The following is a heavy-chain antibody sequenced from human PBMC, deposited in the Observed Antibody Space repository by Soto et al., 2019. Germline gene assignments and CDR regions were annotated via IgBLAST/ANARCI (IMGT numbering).Heavy chain of an antibody. CDR2: IRLRDSDI. CDR1: GYSFSNDW. D-gene: IGHD3-3*02. Sequence: GESLKISCQGSGYSFSNDWIVWVRQMPGKGLEWMGGIRLRDSDIRYSPSFQGQVTISADKSITTAYLRWSSLKASDTAMYYCARPVDGIRARKSSVWLDPWGQGTPVTVSS. J-gene: IGHJ5*02. V-gene: IGHV5-51*01. CDR3: ARPVDGIRARKSSVWLDP.